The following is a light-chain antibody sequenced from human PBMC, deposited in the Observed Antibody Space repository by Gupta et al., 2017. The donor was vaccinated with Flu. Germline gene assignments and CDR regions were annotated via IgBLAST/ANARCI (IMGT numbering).Light chain of an antibody. V-gene: IGKV3-20*01. CDR1: QSVNNNL. Sequence: IVLTQSAGTLSWSPGERATLCSMASQSVNNNLLTWYQQKPGQAPRLLIYGASSRATGIPDRFSGSGSGTDFTLTIRRLEPEDFAVYYCQQYCISMYTFGQGTKVEIK. J-gene: IGKJ2*01. CDR3: QQYCISMYT. CDR2: GAS.